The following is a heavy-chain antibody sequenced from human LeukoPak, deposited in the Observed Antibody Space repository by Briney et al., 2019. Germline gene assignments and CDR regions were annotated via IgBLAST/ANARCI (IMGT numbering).Heavy chain of an antibody. D-gene: IGHD1-1*01. Sequence: GGSLRLSCAASGLTFSSYAMSWVRQAPGQGLEWVAHINHEGGGIQYVDSVKGRFTISRDNAKGSVYLQMNSLRAEDTAIYHCATYINWVAGDVWGQGTTVIVSS. V-gene: IGHV3-7*01. J-gene: IGHJ6*02. CDR3: ATYINWVAGDV. CDR1: GLTFSSYA. CDR2: INHEGGGI.